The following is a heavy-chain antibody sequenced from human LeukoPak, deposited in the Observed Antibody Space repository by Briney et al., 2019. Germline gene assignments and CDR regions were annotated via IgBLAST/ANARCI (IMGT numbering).Heavy chain of an antibody. J-gene: IGHJ6*03. D-gene: IGHD3-3*01. CDR1: GFTFSDYY. CDR3: AKRFRGSGFLEWSLDYYMNV. V-gene: IGHV3-11*04. CDR2: ISSSGSTI. Sequence: PGGSLRLSCAASGFTFSDYYMSWVRQAPGKGLEWVSYISSSGSTIYYADSVKGRFTISRDNAKNSLYLQMNSLRAEDTAVYYCAKRFRGSGFLEWSLDYYMNVWGKGTTVTVSS.